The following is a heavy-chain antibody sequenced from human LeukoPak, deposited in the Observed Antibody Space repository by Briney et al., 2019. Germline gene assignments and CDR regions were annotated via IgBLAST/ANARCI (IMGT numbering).Heavy chain of an antibody. CDR3: ARVPRITIFGVVTSLDP. D-gene: IGHD3-3*01. CDR1: GYTFTSYD. J-gene: IGHJ5*02. V-gene: IGHV1-8*01. Sequence: ASVKVSCKASGYTFTSYDINWVQQATGQGLEWMGWMNPNSGNTGYAQKFQGRVTMTRNTSISTAYMELSSLRSEDTAVYYCARVPRITIFGVVTSLDPWGQGTLVTVSS. CDR2: MNPNSGNT.